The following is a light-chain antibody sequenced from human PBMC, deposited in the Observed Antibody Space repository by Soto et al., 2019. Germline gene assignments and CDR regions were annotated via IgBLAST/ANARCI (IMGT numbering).Light chain of an antibody. J-gene: IGLJ3*02. V-gene: IGLV2-23*01. Sequence: QSALTQPASVSGSPGQSITISCTGTSSDVGSYNLVSWYQQHPGKAPKLMISEGNKRPSGISNRFSGCKSGNTASLTISGLQAEDEADYYCCSFATSGTWVFGGGTKVTVL. CDR1: SSDVGSYNL. CDR3: CSFATSGTWV. CDR2: EGN.